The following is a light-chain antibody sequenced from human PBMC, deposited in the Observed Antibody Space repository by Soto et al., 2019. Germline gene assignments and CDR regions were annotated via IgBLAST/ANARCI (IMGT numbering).Light chain of an antibody. CDR3: QQYGSLSWA. V-gene: IGKV3-20*01. CDR1: QSVGSDF. J-gene: IGKJ1*01. CDR2: GAS. Sequence: EIVMAQSPATLSVSQVEITTLPCRASQSVGSDFLAWYQQRPGQPPRILIFGASGRATGIPDRFSGSGSGTDFTLTISRLEPEDFAVYYCQQYGSLSWAFGQGTKVDIK.